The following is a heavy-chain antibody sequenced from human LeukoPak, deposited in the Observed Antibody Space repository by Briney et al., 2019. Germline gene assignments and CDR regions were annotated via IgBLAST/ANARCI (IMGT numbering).Heavy chain of an antibody. V-gene: IGHV3-7*01. CDR3: ARAVGGSFYF. CDR1: GFTVSTYW. Sequence: GGSLRLSCAASGFTVSTYWIAWVRQAPGKEQEWVANIKGDESAKHQADSVNGRFTISRDNAQNSEYLQMSNLRGEATAVYYCARAVGGSFYFGGRGTRATFSS. D-gene: IGHD3-16*01. CDR2: IKGDESAK. J-gene: IGHJ4*02.